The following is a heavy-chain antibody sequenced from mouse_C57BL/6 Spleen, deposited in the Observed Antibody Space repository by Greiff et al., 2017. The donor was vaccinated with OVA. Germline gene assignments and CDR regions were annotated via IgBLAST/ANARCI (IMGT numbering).Heavy chain of an antibody. V-gene: IGHV1-69*01. CDR1: GYTFTSYW. D-gene: IGHD2-4*01. CDR3: ARSGGYDYDVPFDY. CDR2: IDPSDSYT. J-gene: IGHJ2*01. Sequence: QVQLQQSGAELVMPGASVKLSCKASGYTFTSYWMHWVKQRPGQGLEWIGEIDPSDSYTNYNQKFKGKSTLTVDKSSSTAYMQLSSLTSEDSAVYYCARSGGYDYDVPFDYWGQGTTLTVSS.